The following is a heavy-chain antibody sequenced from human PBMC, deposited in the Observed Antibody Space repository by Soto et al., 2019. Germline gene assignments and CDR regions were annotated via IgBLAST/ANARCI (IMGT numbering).Heavy chain of an antibody. V-gene: IGHV1-46*03. D-gene: IGHD6-25*01. CDR3: ARHLAAGDS. J-gene: IGHJ4*02. Sequence: QVQLVQSGAEVTKPGASVRDSCKASGSTFTSYYIHWVRQAPGQGLEWMAIVNPTGGSTHYAQKFQGIITVTFDTSTSTVFMELNSLRYEDTAGYYGARHLAAGDSWGQGTLVTVAS. CDR1: GSTFTSYY. CDR2: VNPTGGST.